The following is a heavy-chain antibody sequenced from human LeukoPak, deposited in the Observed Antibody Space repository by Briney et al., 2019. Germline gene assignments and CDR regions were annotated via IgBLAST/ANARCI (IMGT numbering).Heavy chain of an antibody. Sequence: GGSLRLSCAASGFTFSSYVMSWARQAPGKGLEWVSGIGGSGGSTYYADSVKGRFTISRDNSKNTLYLQMNSPRGEDTAVYYCAKYSSGWYSGDDYWGQGTLVTVSS. CDR2: IGGSGGST. J-gene: IGHJ4*02. CDR1: GFTFSSYV. V-gene: IGHV3-23*01. CDR3: AKYSSGWYSGDDY. D-gene: IGHD6-19*01.